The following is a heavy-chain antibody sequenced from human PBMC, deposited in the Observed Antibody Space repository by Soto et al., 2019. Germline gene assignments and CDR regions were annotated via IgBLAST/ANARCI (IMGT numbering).Heavy chain of an antibody. J-gene: IGHJ4*02. Sequence: EVQLVESGGGLVQPGRSLRLSCAASGFTFDDYAMHWVRQAPGKGLEWVSGISWNSGSIGYADSVKGRFTISRDNAKNSLYLQMNSLRAEDTALYYCAKEAHPRFLEWQYYYFDYWGQGTLVTVSS. CDR1: GFTFDDYA. CDR3: AKEAHPRFLEWQYYYFDY. D-gene: IGHD3-3*01. CDR2: ISWNSGSI. V-gene: IGHV3-9*01.